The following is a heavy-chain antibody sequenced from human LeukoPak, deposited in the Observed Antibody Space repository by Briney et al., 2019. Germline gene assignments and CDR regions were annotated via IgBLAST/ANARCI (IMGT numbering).Heavy chain of an antibody. V-gene: IGHV4-59*01. J-gene: IGHJ6*03. CDR2: IYYSGST. CDR3: ASAGADSSSWYGWGYYYYYMDV. D-gene: IGHD6-13*01. CDR1: GDSISSYY. Sequence: SETLSLTCTVSGDSISSYYWSWIRQPPGERLEWVGYIYYSGSTNNNPSLKSRVTISVDKSKNQISLKLSSVTAADTAVYYCASAGADSSSWYGWGYYYYYMDVWGKGTTVTVSS.